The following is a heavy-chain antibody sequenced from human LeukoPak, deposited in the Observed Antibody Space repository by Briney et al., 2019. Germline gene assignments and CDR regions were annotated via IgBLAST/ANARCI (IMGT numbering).Heavy chain of an antibody. J-gene: IGHJ4*02. CDR1: GGSSSSGDYY. V-gene: IGHV4-30-4*01. D-gene: IGHD3-10*01. Sequence: QPSETLSLTCTVSGGSSSSGDYYWSWIRQPPGKDREWIGYIYYIGSTYYNPSLKSRVTISEDKSKKQFSLDLSSVTAADTAVYYCARGSLVRGVPFLDYWGQGALVTVSS. CDR2: IYYIGST. CDR3: ARGSLVRGVPFLDY.